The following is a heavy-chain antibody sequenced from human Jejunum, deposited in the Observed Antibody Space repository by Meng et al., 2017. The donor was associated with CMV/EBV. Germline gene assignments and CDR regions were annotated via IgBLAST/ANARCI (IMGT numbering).Heavy chain of an antibody. CDR1: FTFRTYS. J-gene: IGHJ6*02. CDR2: ISSSSSYI. Sequence: FTFRTYSMNWVRQAPRKGLEWVSSISSSSSYIYYADSVKGRFTISKDNAKNSLYLQMNSLRAEDTAVYYCAKVTTGNYYYYGMDVWGQGTTVTVSS. D-gene: IGHD4-11*01. V-gene: IGHV3-21*01. CDR3: AKVTTGNYYYYGMDV.